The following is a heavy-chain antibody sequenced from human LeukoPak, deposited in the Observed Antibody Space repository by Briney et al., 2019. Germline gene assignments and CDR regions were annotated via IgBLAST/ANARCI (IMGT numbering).Heavy chain of an antibody. Sequence: PEGSLRLSCAASGFTFSSYWMSWVRQAPGKGLEWVANIKQDGSEKYYVDSVKGRFTISRDNAKNSLYLQMNSLRAEDTAVYYCARDVEMATTNYFDYWGQGTLVTVSS. CDR3: ARDVEMATTNYFDY. J-gene: IGHJ4*02. CDR2: IKQDGSEK. V-gene: IGHV3-7*01. CDR1: GFTFSSYW. D-gene: IGHD5-24*01.